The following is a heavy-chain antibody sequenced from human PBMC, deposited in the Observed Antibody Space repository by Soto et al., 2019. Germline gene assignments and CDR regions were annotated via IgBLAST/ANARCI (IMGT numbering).Heavy chain of an antibody. D-gene: IGHD4-17*01. Sequence: EVQLLESGGGLVQPGGSLRLSCAASGFTFSSYAMSWVRQAPGKGLEWVSAISGSGGSTYYADSVKGRFTISRDNSKNTLYLQMNSLRAEDTAVYYCAKDAELTVTTAGDYFDYWGQGPLVTVSS. CDR1: GFTFSSYA. J-gene: IGHJ4*02. CDR3: AKDAELTVTTAGDYFDY. CDR2: ISGSGGST. V-gene: IGHV3-23*01.